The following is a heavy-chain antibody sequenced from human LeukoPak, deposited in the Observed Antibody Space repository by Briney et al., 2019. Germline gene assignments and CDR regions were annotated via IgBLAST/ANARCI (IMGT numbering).Heavy chain of an antibody. V-gene: IGHV4-34*01. J-gene: IGHJ4*02. CDR1: GGSFSGYY. CDR3: ARSQNYYGSGDY. Sequence: SETLSLTCAVYGGSFSGYYWSWIRQPPGKGLEWIGEINHSGGTNYNPSLKSRVTISVDTSKNQFSLKLSSVTAADTAVYYCARSQNYYGSGDYWSQGTLVTVSS. D-gene: IGHD3-10*01. CDR2: INHSGGT.